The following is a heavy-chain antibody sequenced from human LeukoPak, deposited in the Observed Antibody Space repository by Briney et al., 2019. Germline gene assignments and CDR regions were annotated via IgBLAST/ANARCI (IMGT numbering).Heavy chain of an antibody. CDR3: ARGAQQDYYDSRTDAFDI. CDR1: GFTVSSNY. V-gene: IGHV3-53*01. D-gene: IGHD3-22*01. CDR2: IYSGGST. J-gene: IGHJ3*02. Sequence: PGGSLRLSCTASGFTVSSNYMTWVRQAPGKGLEWVSVIYSGGSTYYVDSVKGRFTISRDNSKNTLVLQMNSLRAEDTAVYYCARGAQQDYYDSRTDAFDIWGQGTMVTVSS.